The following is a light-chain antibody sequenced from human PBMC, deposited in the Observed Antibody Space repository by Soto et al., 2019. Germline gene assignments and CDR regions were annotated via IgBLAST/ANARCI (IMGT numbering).Light chain of an antibody. CDR1: SSDVGGYNY. Sequence: QSALTQPASVSGSPGQSITISCTGTSSDVGGYNYVSWYQQHPGKAPKSMIYEVSNRPSGVSNRFSGSKSGNTASLTISGLQAEDEADYYCSAYTTSSTHWVFGGGTKRTGL. CDR3: SAYTTSSTHWV. CDR2: EVS. V-gene: IGLV2-14*01. J-gene: IGLJ3*02.